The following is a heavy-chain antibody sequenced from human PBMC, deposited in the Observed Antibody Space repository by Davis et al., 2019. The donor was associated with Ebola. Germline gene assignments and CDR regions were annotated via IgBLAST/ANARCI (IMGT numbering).Heavy chain of an antibody. Sequence: GESLKISCAASGFTFSSYWMTWGRQAPGKGLEWVAHVRYDGTKQAYSDSVKGRFTISRDNSKNTLSLQMTSLRHEDTAVYYCAKGQCNGGNYCFVTYHFDNWGQGTLVTVSS. V-gene: IGHV3-30*02. J-gene: IGHJ4*02. D-gene: IGHD4/OR15-4a*01. CDR3: AKGQCNGGNYCFVTYHFDN. CDR1: GFTFSSYW. CDR2: VRYDGTKQ.